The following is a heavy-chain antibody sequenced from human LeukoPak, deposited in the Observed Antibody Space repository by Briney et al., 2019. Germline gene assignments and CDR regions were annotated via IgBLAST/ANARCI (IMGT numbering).Heavy chain of an antibody. Sequence: GGSLRLSCSASGFAFSDYWMNWVRQAPGKGPEWVANINLGGSAKLYVDSVRGRCTISRDNAKNSPYLQLNSLRVEDTAVYYCAAWGLNNYWGQGTLVTVSS. V-gene: IGHV3-7*01. CDR2: INLGGSAK. CDR1: GFAFSDYW. CDR3: AAWGLNNY. D-gene: IGHD7-27*01. J-gene: IGHJ4*02.